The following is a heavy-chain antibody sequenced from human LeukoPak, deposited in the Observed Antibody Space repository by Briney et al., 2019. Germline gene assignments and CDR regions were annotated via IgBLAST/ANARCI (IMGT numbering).Heavy chain of an antibody. J-gene: IGHJ4*02. CDR3: AKSGYNRFDY. D-gene: IGHD5-24*01. CDR1: GFTFSSYG. V-gene: IGHV3-30*02. Sequence: GGSLRLPCAASGFTFSSYGMHWVRQAPGKGLEWVAFIRYEYYADSVKGRFTISRDNSKNTLYLQMNSLRAEDTAVYYCAKSGYNRFDYWGQGTLVTVSS. CDR2: IRYE.